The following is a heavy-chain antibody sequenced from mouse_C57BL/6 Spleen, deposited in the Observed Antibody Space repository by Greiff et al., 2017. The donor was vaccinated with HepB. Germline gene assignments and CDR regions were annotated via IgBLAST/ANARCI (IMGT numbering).Heavy chain of an antibody. V-gene: IGHV1-64*01. CDR1: GYTFTSYW. D-gene: IGHD2-1*01. J-gene: IGHJ4*01. CDR3: ARGPIYYGTPYYAMDY. CDR2: IHPNSGST. Sequence: QVQLQQPGAELVKPGASVKLSCKASGYTFTSYWMHWVKQRPGQGLEWIGMIHPNSGSTNYNEKFKSKATLTVDKSSSTAYMQLSSLTSEDSAVYYCARGPIYYGTPYYAMDYWGQGTSVTVSS.